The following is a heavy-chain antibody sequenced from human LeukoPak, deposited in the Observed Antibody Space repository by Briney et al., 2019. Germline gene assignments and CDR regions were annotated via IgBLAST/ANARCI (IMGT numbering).Heavy chain of an antibody. Sequence: SETLSLTCAVYGGSFSGYYWSWIRQPPGKGLEWIGEINHSGSTNYNPSLKSRVTISVDTAKNQFSLKLSSVTAADTAVYYCARGGYCSSTSCSFDYWGQGTLVTVSS. V-gene: IGHV4-34*01. J-gene: IGHJ4*02. D-gene: IGHD2-2*01. CDR1: GGSFSGYY. CDR3: ARGGYCSSTSCSFDY. CDR2: INHSGST.